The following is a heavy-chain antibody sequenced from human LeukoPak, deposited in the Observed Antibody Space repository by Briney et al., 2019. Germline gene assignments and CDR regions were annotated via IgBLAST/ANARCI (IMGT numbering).Heavy chain of an antibody. CDR2: IYYSGST. J-gene: IGHJ6*03. V-gene: IGHV4-59*01. D-gene: IGHD3-22*01. CDR1: GGSISSYY. CDR3: ARNHDSSGRSGLWGYYYYYYYMDV. Sequence: SETLSLTCTVSGGSISSYYWSWIRQPPGKGLEWIGYIYYSGSTNYNPSLKSRVTISVDTSKNQFSLKLSSVTAADTAVYYCARNHDSSGRSGLWGYYYYYYYMDVWGKGTTVTVSS.